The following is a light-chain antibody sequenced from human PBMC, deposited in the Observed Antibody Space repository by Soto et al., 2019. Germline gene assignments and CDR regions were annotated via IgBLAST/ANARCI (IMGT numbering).Light chain of an antibody. CDR3: QQYKTYMYT. CDR1: QSIDSW. V-gene: IGKV1-5*03. CDR2: RAS. Sequence: EIQVTQSPSTLSASVGDRVTITCRASQSIDSWLAWYQQKPGKAPKLLIYRASSLESGVPSRFSGSRSGTEFTLTISSLQPDDFATYYCQQYKTYMYTFAQGTKLEIK. J-gene: IGKJ2*01.